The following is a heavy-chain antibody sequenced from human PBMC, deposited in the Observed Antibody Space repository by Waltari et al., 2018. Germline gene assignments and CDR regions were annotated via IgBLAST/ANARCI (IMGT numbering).Heavy chain of an antibody. Sequence: QVQLQQWGAGLLKPSETLSLTGAVYGGSFSGSYWSWIRQPPGTGLEWIGEINHSGSTNYNPSLKSRVTISVDTSKNQFSLKLSSVTAADTAVYYCARLNSRGTFDIWGQGTMVTVSS. V-gene: IGHV4-34*01. D-gene: IGHD3-16*01. J-gene: IGHJ3*02. CDR1: GGSFSGSY. CDR3: ARLNSRGTFDI. CDR2: INHSGST.